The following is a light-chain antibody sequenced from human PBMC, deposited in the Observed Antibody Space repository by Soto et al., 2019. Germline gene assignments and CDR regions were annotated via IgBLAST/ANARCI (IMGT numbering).Light chain of an antibody. V-gene: IGKV2-28*01. Sequence: DIVMTQSPLSLPVTPGEPASISCRSGQSLLNSNGYNYLDWYLQKPGQSPQLLIYLGSNRASGVPDRFSGSGSGTDVTLKISRVEAEDVGVYYCMQALQSPRTFGQGTKLEIK. CDR2: LGS. CDR1: QSLLNSNGYNY. J-gene: IGKJ2*01. CDR3: MQALQSPRT.